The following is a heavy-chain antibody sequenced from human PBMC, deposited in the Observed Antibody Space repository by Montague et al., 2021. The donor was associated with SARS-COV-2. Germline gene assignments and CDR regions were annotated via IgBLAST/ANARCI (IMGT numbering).Heavy chain of an antibody. J-gene: IGHJ4*02. D-gene: IGHD2/OR15-2a*01. CDR3: ARAQMAVTEYYPDY. CDR2: IYYSGTT. Sequence: SETLSLTCSVSGGSISSSSHYWAWIRQPPGRRLEWIGTIYYSGTTLYRPSLKSRITMSVDTFDNQFSLQLNSVSATDTAIYYCARAQMAVTEYYPDYWGQGILVTVSS. V-gene: IGHV4-39*01. CDR1: GGSISSSSHY.